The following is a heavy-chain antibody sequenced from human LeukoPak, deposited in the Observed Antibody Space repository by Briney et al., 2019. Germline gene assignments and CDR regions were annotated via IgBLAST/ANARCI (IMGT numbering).Heavy chain of an antibody. J-gene: IGHJ3*02. CDR2: INPNSGGT. CDR1: GYTFTGYY. CDR3: ARGGSYLSAFDI. V-gene: IGHV1-2*02. D-gene: IGHD1-26*01. Sequence: ASVKVSCKASGYTFTGYYMHWVRQAPGQGLEWMGWINPNSGGTHFPQKFQGRVTMTRDTSISTVYMEVRRLRSDDTAVYYCARGGSYLSAFDIWGQGTMVTVSS.